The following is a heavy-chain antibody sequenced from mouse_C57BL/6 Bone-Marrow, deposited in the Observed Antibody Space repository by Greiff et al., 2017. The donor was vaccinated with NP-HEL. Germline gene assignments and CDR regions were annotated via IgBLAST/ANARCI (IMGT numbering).Heavy chain of an antibody. CDR2: IHPSDSAT. CDR3: APLGLYYGYDSYFDY. D-gene: IGHD2-2*01. V-gene: IGHV1-74*01. Sequence: QVQLKQPGAELVKPGASVKVSCKASGYTFTSYWMHWVKQRPGQGLEWIGRIHPSDSATNYNQKFKGKATLTVDKSSSTAYMQLSSLTSEDSAVYYCAPLGLYYGYDSYFDYWGQGTTLTVSS. J-gene: IGHJ2*01. CDR1: GYTFTSYW.